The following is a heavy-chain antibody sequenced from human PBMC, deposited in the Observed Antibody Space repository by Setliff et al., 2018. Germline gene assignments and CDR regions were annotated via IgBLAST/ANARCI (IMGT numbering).Heavy chain of an antibody. D-gene: IGHD5-12*01. CDR3: ARVYSGYDPNHYFDY. CDR2: INSGGSTI. Sequence: PGGSLRLSCAASGFTFSDSYMTWIRQAPGKGLEWVSSINSGGSTIYYADSVKGRFTISRDNAKNSLYLQMNSLRAEDTAVYYCARVYSGYDPNHYFDYWGQGTLVTVSS. V-gene: IGHV3-11*04. J-gene: IGHJ4*02. CDR1: GFTFSDSY.